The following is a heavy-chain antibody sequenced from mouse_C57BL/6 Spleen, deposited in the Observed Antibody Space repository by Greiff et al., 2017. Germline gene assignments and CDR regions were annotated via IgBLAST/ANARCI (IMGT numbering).Heavy chain of an antibody. CDR2: IYPGGGDT. CDR1: GYAFSSSW. Sequence: QVHVKQSGPELVKPGASVKISCKASGYAFSSSWMNWVKQRPGKGLEWIGRIYPGGGDTNYNGKFKGKATLTADKSSSTAYMQRSSLTSEDSAVYFCARAGTSYAMDYWGQGTSVTVSS. J-gene: IGHJ4*01. CDR3: ARAGTSYAMDY. D-gene: IGHD2-14*01. V-gene: IGHV1-82*01.